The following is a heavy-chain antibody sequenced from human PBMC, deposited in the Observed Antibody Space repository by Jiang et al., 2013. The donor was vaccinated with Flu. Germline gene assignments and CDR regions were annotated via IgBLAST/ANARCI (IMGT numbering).Heavy chain of an antibody. CDR1: GGSISTYY. CDR2: IYYSGST. CDR3: ARVPYYYDSSGYYYGYFDY. J-gene: IGHJ4*02. Sequence: GSGLVKPSETLSLTCTVSGGSISTYYWNWIRQPPGKGLEWIGYIYYSGSTNYNPSLKSRVTISVDTSKSQFSLKLSSVTAADTAVYYCARVPYYYDSSGYYYGYFDYWGQGTLVTVSS. V-gene: IGHV4-59*01. D-gene: IGHD3-22*01.